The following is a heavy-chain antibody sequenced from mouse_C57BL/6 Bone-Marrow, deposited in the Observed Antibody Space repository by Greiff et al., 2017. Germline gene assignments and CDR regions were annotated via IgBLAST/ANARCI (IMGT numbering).Heavy chain of an antibody. Sequence: VKLMESGPGLVQPSQSLSITCTVSGFSLTSYGVHWVRQSPGKGLEWLGVIWSGGSTDYNAAFISRLSISKDNSKSQVFFKMNSLQADDTAIYYCARNKGGWAHQAWFAYWGQGTLVTVSA. CDR3: ARNKGGWAHQAWFAY. CDR2: IWSGGST. J-gene: IGHJ3*01. V-gene: IGHV2-2*01. CDR1: GFSLTSYG.